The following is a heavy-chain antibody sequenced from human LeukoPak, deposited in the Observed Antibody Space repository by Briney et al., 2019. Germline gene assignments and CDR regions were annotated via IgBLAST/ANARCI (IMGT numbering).Heavy chain of an antibody. J-gene: IGHJ3*02. CDR3: AKVAGGVAAYDAFDI. CDR2: INSGGTVT. D-gene: IGHD3-16*01. Sequence: PGGSLRLSCAASGFTFSDFWMHWVRQAPGKGLVWVSRINSGGTVTNYADSVKGRLTISRDNAKNTLYLQMNSLRAEDTAVYYCAKVAGGVAAYDAFDIWGQGTMVTVSS. V-gene: IGHV3-74*01. CDR1: GFTFSDFW.